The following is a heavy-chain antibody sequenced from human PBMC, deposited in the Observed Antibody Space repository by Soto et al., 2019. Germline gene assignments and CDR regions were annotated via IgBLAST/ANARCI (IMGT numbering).Heavy chain of an antibody. CDR1: GGSFSGYY. CDR2: INHSGST. CDR3: ARLPILTPGDLIEV. V-gene: IGHV4-34*01. J-gene: IGHJ6*02. Sequence: SETLSLTCAVYGGSFSGYYWSWIRQPPGKGLEWIGEINHSGSTNYNPSLKSRVTISVDTSKNQFSLKLSSVTAADTAVYYCARLPILTPGDLIEVWGQGTTVTVSS. D-gene: IGHD3-3*02.